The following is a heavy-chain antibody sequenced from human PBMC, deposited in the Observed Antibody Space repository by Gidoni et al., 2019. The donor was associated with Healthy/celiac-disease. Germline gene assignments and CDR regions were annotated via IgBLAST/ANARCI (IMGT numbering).Heavy chain of an antibody. J-gene: IGHJ3*02. CDR2: IYPGDSDT. CDR1: GYSFTSYW. CDR3: ARRGASYGSGSDAFDI. Sequence: EVQLVQSGAEVKKPGASLKISCKGSGYSFTSYWIGWVRQMPGKGLEWMGIIYPGDSDTRYSPSFQGQVTISADKSISTAYLQWSSLKASDTAMYYCARRGASYGSGSDAFDIWGQGTMVTVSS. V-gene: IGHV5-51*01. D-gene: IGHD3-10*01.